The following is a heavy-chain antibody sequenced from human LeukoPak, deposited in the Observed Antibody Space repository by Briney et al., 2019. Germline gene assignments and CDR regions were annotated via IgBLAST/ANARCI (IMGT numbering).Heavy chain of an antibody. CDR2: ISYDGSKK. Sequence: SCKASGYTFSSYAMHWVRQAPGKGLEWVALISYDGSKKYYSDSVQGRFTISRDNSKNTLYLQMNSLRPEDTAVYYCAKGRYTGSSFLDYWGQGTQVTVSS. CDR1: GYTFSSYA. D-gene: IGHD3-10*01. V-gene: IGHV3-30*04. J-gene: IGHJ4*02. CDR3: AKGRYTGSSFLDY.